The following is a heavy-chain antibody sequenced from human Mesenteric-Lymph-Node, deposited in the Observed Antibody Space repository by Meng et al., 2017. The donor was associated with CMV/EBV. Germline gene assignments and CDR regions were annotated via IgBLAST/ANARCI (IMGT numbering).Heavy chain of an antibody. D-gene: IGHD2-2*01. CDR1: GFTFSSYE. CDR2: ISSSGSTI. J-gene: IGHJ3*02. Sequence: GESLKISCAASGFTFSSYEMNWVRQAPGKGLEWVSYISSSGSTIYYADSVKGRFTISRDNAKNSLYLQMNSLRAEDTAVYYCAREGVVVVPAAHDAFDIWGQGTMVTVS. CDR3: AREGVVVVPAAHDAFDI. V-gene: IGHV3-48*03.